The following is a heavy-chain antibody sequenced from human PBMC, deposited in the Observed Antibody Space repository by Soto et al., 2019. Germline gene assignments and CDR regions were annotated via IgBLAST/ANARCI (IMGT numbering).Heavy chain of an antibody. CDR2: ISVSGGGT. CDR1: GFTLSSYA. Sequence: PGGSLRLSCAASGFTLSSYAMSWGRQAPRQGLEWVWAISVSGGGTYYADSLKGRCTISTDNSKNTLYLQMNSMIAEDTAVAYCGNVSASDYWGQGALVTVSS. J-gene: IGHJ4*02. D-gene: IGHD3-16*01. V-gene: IGHV3-23*01. CDR3: GNVSASDY.